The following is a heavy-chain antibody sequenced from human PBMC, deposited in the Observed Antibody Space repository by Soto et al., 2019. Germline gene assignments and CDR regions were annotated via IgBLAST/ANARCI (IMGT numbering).Heavy chain of an antibody. V-gene: IGHV4-4*07. D-gene: IGHD3-10*01. CDR1: GGSISSYY. J-gene: IGHJ4*02. CDR3: ARGTGGLGAFSLDY. CDR2: ICSGGIT. Sequence: SETLSLTGTGSGGSISSYYCSWIRQPAWKGLEWIGRICSGGITNYNPSLKSRVTLSVDASKNQFSLKLTSVTAADTAVYYCARGTGGLGAFSLDYWGQGTLVTVSS.